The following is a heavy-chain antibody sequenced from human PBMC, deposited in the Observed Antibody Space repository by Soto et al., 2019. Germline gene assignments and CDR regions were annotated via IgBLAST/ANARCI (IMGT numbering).Heavy chain of an antibody. D-gene: IGHD3-22*01. CDR1: EFTFSNYA. J-gene: IGHJ6*02. CDR2: ISYGGGTT. CDR3: AKDSRGLIAMIVVVITGMDV. Sequence: HPGGSLRLSCAASEFTFSNYAMSWVRQAPGKGLEWVSAISYGGGTTYYADSVKGRFTISRDNSKNTLYLQMNSLRAEDTAVYYCAKDSRGLIAMIVVVITGMDVWGQGTTVTVSS. V-gene: IGHV3-23*01.